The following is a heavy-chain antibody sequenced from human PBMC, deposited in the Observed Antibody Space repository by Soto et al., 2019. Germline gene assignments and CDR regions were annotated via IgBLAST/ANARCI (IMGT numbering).Heavy chain of an antibody. CDR1: GYTFTSYY. CDR3: ARDTGDGTFDF. CDR2: INPSGGST. D-gene: IGHD7-27*01. J-gene: IGHJ4*02. Sequence: ASVRVSCKASGYTFTSYYMHWVRQAPGRGLEWMGIINPSGGSTSYAQKFQGRVTMTRDTSASTAYMELTSLRSEDTAVYYCARDTGDGTFDFWGQGTLVTVSS. V-gene: IGHV1-46*01.